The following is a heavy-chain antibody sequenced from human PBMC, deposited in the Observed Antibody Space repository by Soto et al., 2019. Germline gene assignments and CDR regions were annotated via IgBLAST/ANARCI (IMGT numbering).Heavy chain of an antibody. J-gene: IGHJ4*02. V-gene: IGHV1-18*01. CDR1: GYTFTSNG. CDR3: ERNWDSSQDY. CDR2: ISTYNGNT. Sequence: QVQLVQSGAEVKKPGASVKVSCKASGYTFTSNGITWVRQAPGQGLEWMGWISTYNGNTNYAQKLQGRVIMTTDTSSSTAYMELRSLRSDDTAVYYCERNWDSSQDYWGQGTLVTVSA. D-gene: IGHD6-13*01.